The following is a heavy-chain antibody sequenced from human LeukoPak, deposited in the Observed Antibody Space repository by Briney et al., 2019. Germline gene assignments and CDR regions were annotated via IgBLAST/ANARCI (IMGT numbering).Heavy chain of an antibody. D-gene: IGHD3-22*01. CDR2: ISGSGGST. CDR3: AKGGARLRFDY. Sequence: GGSLRLSCAASGFTFSSYAMSWVRQAPGKGLEWVSAISGSGGSTYYADSVKGRFTNSRNNSKNTLYLQMNSLRADDTAVYYCAKGGARLRFDYWGQGTLSPSPQ. V-gene: IGHV3-23*01. J-gene: IGHJ4*02. CDR1: GFTFSSYA.